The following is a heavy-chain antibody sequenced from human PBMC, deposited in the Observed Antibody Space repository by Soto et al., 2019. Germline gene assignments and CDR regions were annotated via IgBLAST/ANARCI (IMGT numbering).Heavy chain of an antibody. D-gene: IGHD3-3*01. V-gene: IGHV1-18*01. J-gene: IGHJ4*02. Sequence: VRQAPGQRLEWMGWISAYNGNTNYAQKLQGRVTMTTDTSTSTAYMELRSLRSDDTAVYYCARGGMWSGYYTGDDYWGQGTLVTVSS. CDR3: ARGGMWSGYYTGDDY. CDR2: ISAYNGNT.